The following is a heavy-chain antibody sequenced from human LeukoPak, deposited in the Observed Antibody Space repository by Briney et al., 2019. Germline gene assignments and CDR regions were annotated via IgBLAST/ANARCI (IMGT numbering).Heavy chain of an antibody. CDR1: GAILIELS. J-gene: IGHJ4*02. CDR3: VTGSSERDYYESGTYYLGDS. CDR2: FDSEDGKT. Sequence: ASVKVSCKVSGAILIELSIHWVRQSPGKGLEWMGGFDSEDGKTKAAQSFLDRVSLTEDTSLATAYMELRSLTSEDTAVYYCVTGSSERDYYESGTYYLGDSWSQGALVTVSS. V-gene: IGHV1-24*01. D-gene: IGHD3-10*01.